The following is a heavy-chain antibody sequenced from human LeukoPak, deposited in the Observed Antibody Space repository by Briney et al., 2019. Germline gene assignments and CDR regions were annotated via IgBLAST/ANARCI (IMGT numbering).Heavy chain of an antibody. CDR1: RASMSSFF. J-gene: IGHJ1*01. V-gene: IGHV4-59*03. D-gene: IGHD2-8*02. CDR3: AASGNSWWEGFFHD. Sequence: SETLSLTCTVSRASMSSFFWSWIRQPPGKGLEWIGYIHYSGTTKYNPSLTSRITLSMDTSKSQVSLRLTSVTAADTAMYYCAASGNSWWEGFFHDWGQGTLVSVSS. CDR2: IHYSGTT.